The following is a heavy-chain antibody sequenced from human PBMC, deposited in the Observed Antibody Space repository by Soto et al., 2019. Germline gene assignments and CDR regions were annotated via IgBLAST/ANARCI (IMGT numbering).Heavy chain of an antibody. CDR1: GYTFTSYG. CDR2: ISAYNGNT. CDR3: ARVNYGDYVYGLNYYYYYMDV. J-gene: IGHJ6*03. D-gene: IGHD4-17*01. Sequence: ASVKVSCKASGYTFTSYGISWVRQAPGQGLEWMGWISAYNGNTNYAQKLQGRVTMTTDTSTSTAYMELRSLRSDDTAVYYCARVNYGDYVYGLNYYYYYMDVWGKGTTVTVSS. V-gene: IGHV1-18*01.